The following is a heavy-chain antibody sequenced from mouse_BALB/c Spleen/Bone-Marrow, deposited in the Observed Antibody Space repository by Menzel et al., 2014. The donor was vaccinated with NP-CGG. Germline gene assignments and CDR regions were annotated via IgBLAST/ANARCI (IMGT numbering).Heavy chain of an antibody. Sequence: EVKVVESGGGLVQPGGSLKLSCATSGFTFSDYYMYWVRQTPEKRLEWVAYITKGGGSTYYPDIVKGRFTISRDNAKNTLYLQMSRLKSEDTAMYYCARQLAYAMDYWGQGTSVTVSP. J-gene: IGHJ4*01. D-gene: IGHD4-1*01. CDR2: ITKGGGST. CDR1: GFTFSDYY. V-gene: IGHV5-12*02. CDR3: ARQLAYAMDY.